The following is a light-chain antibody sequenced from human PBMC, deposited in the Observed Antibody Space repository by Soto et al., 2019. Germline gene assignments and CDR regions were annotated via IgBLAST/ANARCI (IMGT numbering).Light chain of an antibody. CDR2: DAS. CDR3: QQYNSYPLT. J-gene: IGKJ4*01. V-gene: IGKV1-5*01. Sequence: ENQMSHSPFTLSASVGDRVTITCRASQSISSWLAWYHQTPGKAPKLLIFDASSLESGVPSRFSGSGSGTEFTLTISSLQPDDFGTYFCQQYNSYPLTFGGGTKVDI. CDR1: QSISSW.